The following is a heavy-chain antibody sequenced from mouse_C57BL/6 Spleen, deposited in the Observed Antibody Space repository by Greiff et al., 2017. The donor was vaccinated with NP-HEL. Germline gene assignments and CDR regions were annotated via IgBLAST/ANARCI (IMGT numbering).Heavy chain of an antibody. V-gene: IGHV3-6*01. CDR3: ARKGYYGSSGYAMDY. Sequence: DVQLQESGPGLVKPSQSLSLTCSVTGYSITSGYYWNWIRQFPGNKLEWMGYISYDGSNNYNPSLKNRISITRDTSKNQFFLKLNSVTTEDTATYYCARKGYYGSSGYAMDYWGQGTSVTVSS. D-gene: IGHD1-1*01. J-gene: IGHJ4*01. CDR1: GYSITSGYY. CDR2: ISYDGSN.